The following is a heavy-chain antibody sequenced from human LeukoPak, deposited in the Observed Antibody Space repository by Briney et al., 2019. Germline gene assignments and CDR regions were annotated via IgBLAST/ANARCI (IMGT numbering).Heavy chain of an antibody. D-gene: IGHD3-22*01. J-gene: IGHJ4*02. Sequence: GGSLRLSCAASGFTFMSFAMHWVRQAPGKGLEWVAVISYDGSNKYYADSVKGRFTISRDNSKNTLYLQMNSLRAEDTAVYYCARSMYYYDTSGFSPYFDYWGRGTLVTVSS. V-gene: IGHV3-30-3*01. CDR1: GFTFMSFA. CDR3: ARSMYYYDTSGFSPYFDY. CDR2: ISYDGSNK.